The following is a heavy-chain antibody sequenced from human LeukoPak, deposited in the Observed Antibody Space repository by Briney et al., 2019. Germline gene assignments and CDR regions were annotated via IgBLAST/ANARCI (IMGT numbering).Heavy chain of an antibody. CDR3: ARGSEYFQH. Sequence: GSLRLSCADSGFTVSSNSMSWVRQAPGKGLERFSIIYSGGNTFHAGSVKARFSISRDESRDTVYLQMNSLRAEGTAVYYCARGSEYFQHWGQGTLVTVSS. CDR1: GFTVSSNS. J-gene: IGHJ1*01. V-gene: IGHV3-66*01. CDR2: IYSGGNT.